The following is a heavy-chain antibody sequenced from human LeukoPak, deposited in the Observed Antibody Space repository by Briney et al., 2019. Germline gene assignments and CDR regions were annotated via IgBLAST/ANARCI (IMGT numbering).Heavy chain of an antibody. V-gene: IGHV3-49*03. D-gene: IGHD3-22*01. J-gene: IGHJ4*02. CDR3: TRYYDSSGYYFDY. CDR2: IRSKAYGGTT. CDR1: GFTFGDYA. Sequence: PGGSLRLSCTASGFTFGDYAMSWFRQAPGKGLEWVGFIRSKAYGGTTEYAASVKGRFTISGDDSKSIAYLQMNSLKTEDTAVYYCTRYYDSSGYYFDYWGQGTLVTVSS.